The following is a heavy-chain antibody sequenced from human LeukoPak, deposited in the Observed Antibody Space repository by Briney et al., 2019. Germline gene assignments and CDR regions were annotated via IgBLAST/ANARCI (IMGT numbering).Heavy chain of an antibody. V-gene: IGHV4-61*02. J-gene: IGHJ3*02. CDR1: GGSISSGSYY. CDR3: ARLITSDAFDI. Sequence: SETLSLTCTVSGGSISSGSYYWSWIRQPAGKGLEWIGRIYTSGSTNYNPSLKSRVTISVDTSKNQFSLKLSSVTAADTAVYYCARLITSDAFDIWGQGTMVTVSS. CDR2: IYTSGST. D-gene: IGHD5-24*01.